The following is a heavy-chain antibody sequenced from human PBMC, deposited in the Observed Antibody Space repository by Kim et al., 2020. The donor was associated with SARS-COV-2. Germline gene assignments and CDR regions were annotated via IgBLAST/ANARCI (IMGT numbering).Heavy chain of an antibody. V-gene: IGHV3-48*03. CDR2: IIRSGCTT. CDR3: ARDLHITSVTLYWYCDL. Sequence: GGSLRLSCAASGFTFSNYDMSWVRQAPGKGLEWVSDIIRSGCTTYYADSVKGRFTISRDNSKNSLYLQMNNLRAEDTAVYYCARDLHITSVTLYWYCDLWPRGTRV. CDR1: GFTFSNYD. D-gene: IGHD2-2*01. J-gene: IGHJ2*01.